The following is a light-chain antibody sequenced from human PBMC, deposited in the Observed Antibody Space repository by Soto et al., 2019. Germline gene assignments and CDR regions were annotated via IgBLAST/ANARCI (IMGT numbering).Light chain of an antibody. CDR2: DVS. Sequence: QPVLTQPASVSGSPGQSITISCTGTSSDVGGYNYVSWYQQHPGKAPKLMIYDVSNRPSGVSNRFSGSKSGNTASLTISGLQAEDEADYYCNSYTTSSTDVFGTGTKLTVL. V-gene: IGLV2-14*01. CDR1: SSDVGGYNY. J-gene: IGLJ1*01. CDR3: NSYTTSSTDV.